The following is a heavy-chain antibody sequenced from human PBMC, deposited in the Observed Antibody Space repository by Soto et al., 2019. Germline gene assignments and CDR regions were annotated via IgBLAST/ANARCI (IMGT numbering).Heavy chain of an antibody. CDR1: GFTFSSYA. V-gene: IGHV3-23*01. D-gene: IGHD5-18*01. J-gene: IGHJ4*02. CDR3: AKEPPRYSYGLPYFDY. Sequence: GGSLRLSCAASGFTFSSYAMSWVRQAPGKGLEWVSAISGSGGSTYYADSVKGRFTISRDNSKNTLYLQMNSLRAEDTAVYYCAKEPPRYSYGLPYFDYWGQGTLVTVSS. CDR2: ISGSGGST.